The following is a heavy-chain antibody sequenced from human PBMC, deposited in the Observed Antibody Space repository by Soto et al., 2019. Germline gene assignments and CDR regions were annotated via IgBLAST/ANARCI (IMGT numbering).Heavy chain of an antibody. D-gene: IGHD4-17*01. CDR1: GGTVSSYA. CDR2: IIPIFGTA. V-gene: IGHV1-69*13. CDR3: ARVRFRSTVVSLYYYYGMDV. J-gene: IGHJ6*02. Sequence: ASVKVSCKASGGTVSSYAISWVRQAPGQGLEWMGRIIPIFGTANYAQKFQGRVTITADESTSTAYMELSSLRSEDTAVYYCARVRFRSTVVSLYYYYGMDVWGQGTTVT.